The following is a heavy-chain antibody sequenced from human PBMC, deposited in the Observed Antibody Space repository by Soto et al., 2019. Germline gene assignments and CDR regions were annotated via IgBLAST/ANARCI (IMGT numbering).Heavy chain of an antibody. CDR1: GGSISSGDYY. CDR2: IYYSGST. V-gene: IGHV4-30-4*01. J-gene: IGHJ4*02. CDR3: SRGLYSYGPSFFDY. Sequence: SETLSLTCTVSGGSISSGDYYWSWIRQPPGKGLEWIGYIYYSGSTYYNPSLKSRVTISVDTSKNQFSLKLSSVTAADTAVYYCSRGLYSYGPSFFDYWGQGTLVTVSS. D-gene: IGHD5-18*01.